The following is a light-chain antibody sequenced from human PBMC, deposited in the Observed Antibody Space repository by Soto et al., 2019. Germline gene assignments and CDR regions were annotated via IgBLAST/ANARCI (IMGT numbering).Light chain of an antibody. CDR2: GAS. J-gene: IGKJ1*01. CDR3: QQYGNSPRT. Sequence: EIVLTQSPGTLSLSPGERATLSCRASQTVTSNFLAWYQQKPGQAPRLLISGASNRATGIPDRFSGSGSGTDFTPVINRVGPEDSAVYYCQQYGNSPRTFGQGTKVDIK. V-gene: IGKV3-20*01. CDR1: QTVTSNF.